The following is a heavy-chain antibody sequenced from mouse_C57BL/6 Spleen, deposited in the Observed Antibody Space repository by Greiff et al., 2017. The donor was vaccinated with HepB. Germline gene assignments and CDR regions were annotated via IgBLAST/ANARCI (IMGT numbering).Heavy chain of an antibody. CDR3: ARTHIYYDYDGRDYYAMDY. V-gene: IGHV1-18*01. CDR2: INPNNGGT. J-gene: IGHJ4*01. CDR1: GYTSTDYN. D-gene: IGHD2-4*01. Sequence: EVQLVESGPELVKPGASVKIPCKASGYTSTDYNMDWVKQSHGKSLEWIGDINPNNGGTIYNQKFKGKATLTVDKSSSTAYMELRSLTSEDTAVYYCARTHIYYDYDGRDYYAMDYWGQGTSVTVSS.